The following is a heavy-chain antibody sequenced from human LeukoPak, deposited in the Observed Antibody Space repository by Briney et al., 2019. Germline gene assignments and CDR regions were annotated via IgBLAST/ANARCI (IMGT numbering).Heavy chain of an antibody. D-gene: IGHD3-10*01. CDR1: GFTFSTYA. Sequence: GGSLRLSCAASGFTFSTYAMSWVRQAPGKGLEWVSSISGNGGSTYYADSVKGRFTISRDNSNNTLHLHLHSLRADDTAVYYCAKDGLWLGESQYYFEYWGQGTLVTVSS. V-gene: IGHV3-23*01. CDR2: ISGNGGST. CDR3: AKDGLWLGESQYYFEY. J-gene: IGHJ4*02.